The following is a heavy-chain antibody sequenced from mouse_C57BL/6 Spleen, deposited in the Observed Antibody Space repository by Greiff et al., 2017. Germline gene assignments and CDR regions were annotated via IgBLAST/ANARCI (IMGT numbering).Heavy chain of an antibody. CDR3: ARRATTVVRGYFDY. D-gene: IGHD1-1*01. Sequence: EVQLQQSGPELVKPGASVKIPCKASGYTFTDYNMDWVKQSHGKSLEWIGDINPNNGGTIYNQKFKGKATLTVDESSSTAYMELRSLTSEDTAVYYCARRATTVVRGYFDYWGQGTTLTVSS. V-gene: IGHV1-18*01. CDR2: INPNNGGT. CDR1: GYTFTDYN. J-gene: IGHJ2*01.